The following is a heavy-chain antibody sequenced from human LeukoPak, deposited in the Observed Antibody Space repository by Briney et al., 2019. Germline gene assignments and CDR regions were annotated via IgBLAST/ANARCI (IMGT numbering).Heavy chain of an antibody. CDR2: IYSGGST. V-gene: IGHV3-53*04. J-gene: IGHJ4*02. D-gene: IGHD6-19*01. CDR3: AAGYSSGWYYFDY. CDR1: GFTVSSNY. Sequence: GGSLRLSCAASGFTVSSNYMSWVRQAPGKGLEGVSVIYSGGSTYYADSVKGRFTISRHNSKNTLYLQMNSLRAEDTAVYYCAAGYSSGWYYFDYWGQGTLVTVSS.